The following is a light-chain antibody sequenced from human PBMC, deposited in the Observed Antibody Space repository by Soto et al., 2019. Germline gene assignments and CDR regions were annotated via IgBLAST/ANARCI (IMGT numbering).Light chain of an antibody. CDR3: QEYGSLPT. V-gene: IGKV3-20*01. Sequence: EIVLTQSPDTLSLSPGERATLSCRASQSVSSSYLAWYQQKPGQAPRLLIYGASSRATGIPDRFSGSGSGTDFTLTISRLEPEDFAVYYCQEYGSLPTFGGGTKV. CDR2: GAS. CDR1: QSVSSSY. J-gene: IGKJ4*01.